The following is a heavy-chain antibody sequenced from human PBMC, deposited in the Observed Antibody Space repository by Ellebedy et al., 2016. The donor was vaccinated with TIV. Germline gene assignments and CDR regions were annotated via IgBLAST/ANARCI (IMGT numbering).Heavy chain of an antibody. V-gene: IGHV4-4*07. J-gene: IGHJ4*02. D-gene: IGHD3-22*01. Sequence: SETLSLXCTVSGGSISSYYWSWIRQPAGKGLEWIGRIYTSGSTNYNPSLKSRVTMSVDTSKNQFSLKLSSVTAADTAVYYCARDREQYYYDSSSTFDYWGQGTLVTVSS. CDR2: IYTSGST. CDR1: GGSISSYY. CDR3: ARDREQYYYDSSSTFDY.